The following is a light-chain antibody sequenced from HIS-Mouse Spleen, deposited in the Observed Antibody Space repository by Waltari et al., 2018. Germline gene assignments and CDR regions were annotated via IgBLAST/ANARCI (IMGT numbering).Light chain of an antibody. V-gene: IGLV2-11*01. CDR2: DVS. CDR3: CSYAGSYTVV. CDR1: SSDVGGYNS. J-gene: IGLJ2*01. Sequence: QSALTQPRPVSGSPGQSVTISCTGTSSDVGGYNSVSWYQQHPGNAPKLMIYDVSKRPSGVPDRFSGSKSGNTASLTISGLQAEDEADYYCCSYAGSYTVVFGGGTKLTVL.